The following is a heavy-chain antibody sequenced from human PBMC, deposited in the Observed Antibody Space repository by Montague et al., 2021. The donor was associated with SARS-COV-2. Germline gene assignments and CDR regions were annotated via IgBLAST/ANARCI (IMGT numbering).Heavy chain of an antibody. CDR2: IYYNTGNT. J-gene: IGHJ4*02. CDR1: GGSISDYY. CDR3: ARGTGYDYYFDC. Sequence: SETLSLTCTVSGGSISDYYWNWIRQPPGKGLEWIGYIYYNTGNTXYYPSLQSRVTISLDTSKNQFSLNPRSVTAADTALYFCARGTGYDYYFDCWGLGTLVTVSS. D-gene: IGHD5-12*01. V-gene: IGHV4-59*01.